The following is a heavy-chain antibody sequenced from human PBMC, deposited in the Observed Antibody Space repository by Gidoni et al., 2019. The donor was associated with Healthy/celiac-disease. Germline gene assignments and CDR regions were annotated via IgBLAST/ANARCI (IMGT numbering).Heavy chain of an antibody. D-gene: IGHD5-18*01. V-gene: IGHV3-23*01. CDR3: AKRAGYDFDY. J-gene: IGHJ4*02. CDR2: ISGSGGST. Sequence: EVQLLESGGGFVQPGGSLRLSCAASGFTFSSYARSWVRQAPGKGMEWGSDISGSGGSTDYADSVKGRFTIARDNSKNTLYLKMNSMRAEDTAVYYCAKRAGYDFDYWGQGTLVTVSS. CDR1: GFTFSSYA.